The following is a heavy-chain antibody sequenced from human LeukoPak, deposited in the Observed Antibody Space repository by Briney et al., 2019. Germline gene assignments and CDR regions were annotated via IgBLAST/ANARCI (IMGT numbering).Heavy chain of an antibody. V-gene: IGHV4-39*07. Sequence: PSETLSLTCTVSGGSISSSSYYWGWIRQPPGKWLEWIGSIYYSGSTYYNPYLKSRVTISVDTSKNQFSLKLSSVTAADTAVYYCARDFWSGYYTGISGYYYMDVWGKGTTVTVSS. J-gene: IGHJ6*03. CDR1: GGSISSSSYY. D-gene: IGHD3-3*01. CDR3: ARDFWSGYYTGISGYYYMDV. CDR2: IYYSGST.